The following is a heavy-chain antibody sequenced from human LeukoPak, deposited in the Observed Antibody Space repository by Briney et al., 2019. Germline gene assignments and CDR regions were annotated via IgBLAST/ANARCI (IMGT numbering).Heavy chain of an antibody. CDR2: ILLGGGGGHT. D-gene: IGHD4-17*01. V-gene: IGHV3-23*01. CDR3: ARSLGTVTTALIGY. CDR1: AITTTSDA. J-gene: IGHJ4*02. Sequence: GGSLRLSCAVTAITTTSDALNWVRQAPGKGLEWVSAILLGGGGGHTYYTDSVKGRFTISRDSSKNTLYLQMNSLRVEDTAVYYCARSLGTVTTALIGYWGQGTLVTVSS.